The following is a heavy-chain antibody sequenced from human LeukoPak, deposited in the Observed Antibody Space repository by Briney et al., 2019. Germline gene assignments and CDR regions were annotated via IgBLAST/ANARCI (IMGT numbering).Heavy chain of an antibody. CDR1: GGSISSYY. CDR2: IYYSGST. Sequence: SGTLSLTCTVSGGSISSYYWSWIRQPPGKGLEWIGYIYYSGSTNYNPSLKSRVTISVDTSKNQFSLKLSSVTAADTAVYYCARSGGEQVDYWGQGTLVTVSS. CDR3: ARSGGEQVDY. V-gene: IGHV4-59*01. J-gene: IGHJ4*02. D-gene: IGHD1-26*01.